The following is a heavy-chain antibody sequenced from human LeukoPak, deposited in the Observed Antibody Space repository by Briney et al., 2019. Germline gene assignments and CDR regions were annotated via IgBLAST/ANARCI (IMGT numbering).Heavy chain of an antibody. V-gene: IGHV3-11*01. Sequence: GGSLRLSCAASGFTFSDYYMSWTRQAPGKGLEWVSYISSSGSTIYYADSVKARFTISRDNAKNSLYLQMNSLRAEDTAVYYCARDSGGGSYYFDYWGQGTLVTVSS. CDR3: ARDSGGGSYYFDY. J-gene: IGHJ4*02. D-gene: IGHD2-15*01. CDR1: GFTFSDYY. CDR2: ISSSGSTI.